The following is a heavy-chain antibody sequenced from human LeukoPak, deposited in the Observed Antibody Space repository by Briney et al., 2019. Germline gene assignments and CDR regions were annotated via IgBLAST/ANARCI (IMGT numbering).Heavy chain of an antibody. Sequence: GESLKTSCKVSGYSFTTYWIGWVRQLPGKGLEWMGIIYPGDSDTRYSPSFQGQVTISADKSISTAYLQWSSLKASDTAVYYCATGEVIVGARYWGQGTLVTVSS. V-gene: IGHV5-51*01. J-gene: IGHJ4*02. CDR2: IYPGDSDT. D-gene: IGHD1-26*01. CDR3: ATGEVIVGARY. CDR1: GYSFTTYW.